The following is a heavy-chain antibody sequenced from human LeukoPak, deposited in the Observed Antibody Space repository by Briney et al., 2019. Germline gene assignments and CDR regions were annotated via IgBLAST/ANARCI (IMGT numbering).Heavy chain of an antibody. V-gene: IGHV3-23*01. CDR2: ISGSGGST. J-gene: IGHJ6*03. Sequence: GGSLRLSCAASGFTFSSYAMSWVRQAPGKGLEWVSAISGSGGSTYYADSVKGRFTISRDNSKNSLYLQMNSLRAEDTAVYYCAREVVTNYYYYYMDVWGKGTTVTVSS. CDR3: AREVVTNYYYYYMDV. D-gene: IGHD4-23*01. CDR1: GFTFSSYA.